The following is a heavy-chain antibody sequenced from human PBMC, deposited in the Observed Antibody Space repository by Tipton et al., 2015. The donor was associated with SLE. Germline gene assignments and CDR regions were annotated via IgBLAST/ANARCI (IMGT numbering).Heavy chain of an antibody. CDR2: IYSSGST. D-gene: IGHD2-21*02. CDR1: GGSISGYY. V-gene: IGHV4-4*07. J-gene: IGHJ4*02. Sequence: TLSLTCTVSGGSISGYYWSWIRQPAGKGLEWIGRIYSSGSTIYNPSLKSRLTLSLDMSNNQFSLRVRSVTAADTAVYYCAGEGDRDYFDLWGQGMLVTVSS. CDR3: AGEGDRDYFDL.